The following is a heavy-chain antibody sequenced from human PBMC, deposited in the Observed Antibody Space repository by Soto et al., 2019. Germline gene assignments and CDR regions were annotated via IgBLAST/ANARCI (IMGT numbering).Heavy chain of an antibody. CDR1: GYSFDKYF. CDR3: ARRLLRYFDSVLWLDP. V-gene: IGHV5-10-1*01. D-gene: IGHD3-9*01. J-gene: IGHJ5*02. Sequence: PGESLKISCKGSGYSFDKYFITLVRHVPGKRLEWMGTIDPSDSSTNYSPSLQGHVTMSADRSTGTAYLEWTSLKTSDSAMYYCARRLLRYFDSVLWLDPWGQGTLVTVSS. CDR2: IDPSDSST.